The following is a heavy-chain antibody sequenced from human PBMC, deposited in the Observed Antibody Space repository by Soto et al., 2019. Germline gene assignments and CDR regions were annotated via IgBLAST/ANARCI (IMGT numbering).Heavy chain of an antibody. Sequence: QVQLQESGPGLVKPSQTLSLTCTVSGVSISSGDYYWSWIRQPQGKGLEWIGYIYYSGSTYYNPSLKSRVTISVDTSKNQFSLKLSSVTAADTAVYYCARWLGYGPHFDYWGQGTLVTVSS. V-gene: IGHV4-30-4*01. CDR1: GVSISSGDYY. CDR3: ARWLGYGPHFDY. D-gene: IGHD5-12*01. J-gene: IGHJ4*02. CDR2: IYYSGST.